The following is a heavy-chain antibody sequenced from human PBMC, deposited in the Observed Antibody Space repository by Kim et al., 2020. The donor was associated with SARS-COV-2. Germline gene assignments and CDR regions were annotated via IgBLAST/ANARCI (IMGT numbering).Heavy chain of an antibody. CDR2: ISGSGGST. V-gene: IGHV3-23*01. CDR3: AKAGAGYYDSSGYYYHFDY. Sequence: GGSLRLSCAASGFTFSSYAMSWVRQAPGKGLEWVSAISGSGGSTYYADSVKGRFTISRDNSKNTLYLQMNSLRAEDTAVYYCAKAGAGYYDSSGYYYHFDYWGQGTLVTVSS. J-gene: IGHJ4*02. CDR1: GFTFSSYA. D-gene: IGHD3-22*01.